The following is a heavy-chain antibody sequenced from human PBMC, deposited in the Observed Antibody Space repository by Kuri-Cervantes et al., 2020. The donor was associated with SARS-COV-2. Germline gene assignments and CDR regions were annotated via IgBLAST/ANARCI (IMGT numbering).Heavy chain of an antibody. Sequence: ETLSLTCAASGFTFSSYDMHWVRQATGKGLEWVSAIGTAGDTYYPGSVKGRFTISRENAKNSLYLQMNSLRAEDTAVYYCASSRGENLDYWGQGTLVTVSS. D-gene: IGHD3-10*01. V-gene: IGHV3-13*01. CDR3: ASSRGENLDY. J-gene: IGHJ4*02. CDR2: IGTAGDT. CDR1: GFTFSSYD.